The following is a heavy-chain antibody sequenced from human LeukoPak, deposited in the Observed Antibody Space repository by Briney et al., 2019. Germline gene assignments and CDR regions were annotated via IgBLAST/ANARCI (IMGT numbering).Heavy chain of an antibody. V-gene: IGHV4-61*01. J-gene: IGHJ5*02. Sequence: ETLSLTCTVSGGSISSSSYYWGWIRQPPGKGLEWIGYISYSGSTNYNPSLKSRVTISVDTSKSQFSLKLSSVTAADTAVYYCARDKWGYCSSTSCLQNWFDPWGQGTLVTVSS. CDR2: ISYSGST. CDR1: GGSISSSSYY. CDR3: ARDKWGYCSSTSCLQNWFDP. D-gene: IGHD2-2*01.